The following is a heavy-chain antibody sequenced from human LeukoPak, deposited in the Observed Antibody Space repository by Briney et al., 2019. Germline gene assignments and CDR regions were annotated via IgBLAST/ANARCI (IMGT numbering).Heavy chain of an antibody. Sequence: SETLSLTCTVSGGSISSYYWSWIRQPPGKGLEWIGYIYYSGSTNYNPSLKSRVTISVDTSKNQFSLKLSSVTAADTAVYYCARVGDYYDSRDYYGMDVWGQGTTVTVSS. CDR2: IYYSGST. J-gene: IGHJ6*02. V-gene: IGHV4-59*01. D-gene: IGHD3-22*01. CDR1: GGSISSYY. CDR3: ARVGDYYDSRDYYGMDV.